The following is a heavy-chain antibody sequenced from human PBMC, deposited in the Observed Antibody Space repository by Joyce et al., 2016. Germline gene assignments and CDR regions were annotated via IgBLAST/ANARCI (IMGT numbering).Heavy chain of an antibody. CDR2: ISANYGNT. CDR3: ARGQDSFDI. CDR1: GYDFLSLG. J-gene: IGHJ3*02. Sequence: QVQLVQSGAEVKKPGASVKVSCKASGYDFLSLGISWVRQAPGQGLEWMGWISANYGNTNYAQKLQSRVTLTRDTSTSTAYMELRSLSSDDTAVYYCARGQDSFDIWGQGTMVTVSS. V-gene: IGHV1-18*01.